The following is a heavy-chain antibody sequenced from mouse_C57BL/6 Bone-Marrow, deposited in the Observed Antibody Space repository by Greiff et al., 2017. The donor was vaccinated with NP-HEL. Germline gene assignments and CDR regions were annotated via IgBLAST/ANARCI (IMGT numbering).Heavy chain of an antibody. D-gene: IGHD1-1*01. J-gene: IGHJ2*01. CDR3: ARREAVVENFDY. V-gene: IGHV1-82*01. CDR2: IYPGDGDT. Sequence: VQLQQSGPELVKPGASVKISCKASGYAFSSSWMNWVKQRPGTGLEWIGRIYPGDGDTNYNGKFKGKATLTADKSSSTAYMQLSSLTSEDSAVYFCARREAVVENFDYWGQGTTRTVSS. CDR1: GYAFSSSW.